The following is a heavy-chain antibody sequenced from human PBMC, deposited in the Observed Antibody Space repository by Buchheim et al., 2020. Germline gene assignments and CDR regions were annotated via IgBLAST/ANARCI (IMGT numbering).Heavy chain of an antibody. CDR1: GFSLTTYG. V-gene: IGHV3-23*04. J-gene: IGHJ4*02. D-gene: IGHD6-19*01. CDR2: INGDAT. Sequence: DVQLVESGGGLVQPEGSLRLSCAASGFSLTTYGMSWVRQAPGKGLEWVSAINGDATYYADSVKGRFTTSIDRSKKTVYLQGNSLRADDTAVYYCGKESLSRGWYTIEHWGQGTL. CDR3: GKESLSRGWYTIEH.